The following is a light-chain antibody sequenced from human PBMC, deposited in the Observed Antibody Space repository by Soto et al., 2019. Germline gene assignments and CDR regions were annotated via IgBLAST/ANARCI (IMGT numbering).Light chain of an antibody. J-gene: IGKJ1*01. CDR2: GAS. Sequence: EIFMSRWPPTLYVTPGERATLSCRASQSVSSNLAWYQQKPGQAPRLLIYGASTRATGIPARFSGSGSGTEFTLTISSLQSEDFAVYSCQQYNNWPPWTFGQGTKVDIK. CDR1: QSVSSN. CDR3: QQYNNWPPWT. V-gene: IGKV3-15*01.